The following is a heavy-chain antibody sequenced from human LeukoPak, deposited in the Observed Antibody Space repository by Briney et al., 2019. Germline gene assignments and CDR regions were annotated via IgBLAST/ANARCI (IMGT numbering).Heavy chain of an antibody. Sequence: GGSLRLSCEASGFSFSNSGMHRVRQAPGKGLEWVAVIWYDGSNEYYADAVKGRFTISRDNSKNTVHLQMNSLRVEDTSVYFCAREISMFVNAFDLWGQGTLVTVTS. CDR1: GFSFSNSG. CDR3: AREISMFVNAFDL. V-gene: IGHV3-33*01. J-gene: IGHJ3*01. CDR2: IWYDGSNE. D-gene: IGHD3-10*02.